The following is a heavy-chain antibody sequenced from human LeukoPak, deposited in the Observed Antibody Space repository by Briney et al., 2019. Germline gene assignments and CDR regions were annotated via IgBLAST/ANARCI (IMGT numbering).Heavy chain of an antibody. J-gene: IGHJ6*03. D-gene: IGHD2-2*02. CDR3: ARGSYCSSTSCYTGYYYYYYMDV. Sequence: ASVRVSCKASGYTFTGYYMHWVRQAPGQGLEWMGWINPNSGGTNYAQKFQGRVTMTRDTSISTAYMELSRLRSDDTAVYYCARGSYCSSTSCYTGYYYYYYMDVWGKGTTVTVSS. CDR2: INPNSGGT. CDR1: GYTFTGYY. V-gene: IGHV1-2*02.